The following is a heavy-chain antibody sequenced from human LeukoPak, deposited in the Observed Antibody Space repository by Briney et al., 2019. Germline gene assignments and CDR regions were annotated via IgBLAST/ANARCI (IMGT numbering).Heavy chain of an antibody. CDR3: TRDLGNNPAADMDAFDL. CDR2: IVGSSST. V-gene: IGHV3-21*01. J-gene: IGHJ3*01. D-gene: IGHD1-14*01. CDR1: GFTFSNFA. Sequence: GGSLRLSCAASGFTFSNFAMTWVRQAPGKGLEWVSSIVGSSSTYYADSLKGRFTVSRDNAKNTLYLQMNSLRVEDTAVYYCTRDLGNNPAADMDAFDLWGQGTMVTVSS.